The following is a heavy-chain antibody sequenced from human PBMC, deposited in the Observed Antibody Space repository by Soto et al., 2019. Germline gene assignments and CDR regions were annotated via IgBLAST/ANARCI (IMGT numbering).Heavy chain of an antibody. V-gene: IGHV4-59*01. Sequence: LSLTCTVSGGSISSYYWSWIRQPPGKGLEWIGYIYYSGSTNYNPSLKSRVTISVDTSKNQFSLKLSSVTAADTAVYYCARDRANYWFDPWGQGTLVTVSS. J-gene: IGHJ5*02. D-gene: IGHD2-8*01. CDR1: GGSISSYY. CDR2: IYYSGST. CDR3: ARDRANYWFDP.